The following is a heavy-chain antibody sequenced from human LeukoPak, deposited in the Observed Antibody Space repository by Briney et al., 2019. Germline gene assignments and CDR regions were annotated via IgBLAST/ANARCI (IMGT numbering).Heavy chain of an antibody. CDR2: ISSSSSYI. CDR1: GFTFSSYS. D-gene: IGHD3-3*01. Sequence: PGGSLRLSCAASGFTFSSYSMNWVRQAPGKRLEWVSSISSSSSYIYYADSVKGRFTISRDNAKNSLYLQMNSLRAEDTAVYYCARPRITIFGVVTNYYYYMDVWGKGTTVTVSS. CDR3: ARPRITIFGVVTNYYYYMDV. V-gene: IGHV3-21*01. J-gene: IGHJ6*03.